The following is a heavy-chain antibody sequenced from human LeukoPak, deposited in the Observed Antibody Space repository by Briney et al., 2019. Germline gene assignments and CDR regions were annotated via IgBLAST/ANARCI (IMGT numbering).Heavy chain of an antibody. V-gene: IGHV3-7*01. CDR3: TRDEAAATN. CDR2: IKQDGREK. CDR1: GFTFSGYW. J-gene: IGHJ4*02. D-gene: IGHD6-13*01. Sequence: GGSLRLSCAGSGFTFSGYWMSWVRQAPGKGSEWVANIKQDGREKHYVDSVKGRFTISRDNVKSSLYLQMNNLRAEDTAVYYCTRDEAAATNWGQGTLVTVSS.